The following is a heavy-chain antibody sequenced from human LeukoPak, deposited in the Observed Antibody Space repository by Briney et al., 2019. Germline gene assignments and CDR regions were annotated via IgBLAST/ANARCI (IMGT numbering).Heavy chain of an antibody. Sequence: GRSLRLSCAASGFTFSSYAMHWVRQAPGKGLEWVALISYDGSNKYFADSVKGRFTISRDNAKKSLYLQMNSLRVEDTGVYYCASWGEGALDNWGQGTLVTVSS. V-gene: IGHV3-30*04. CDR3: ASWGEGALDN. J-gene: IGHJ4*02. CDR1: GFTFSSYA. CDR2: ISYDGSNK. D-gene: IGHD1-26*01.